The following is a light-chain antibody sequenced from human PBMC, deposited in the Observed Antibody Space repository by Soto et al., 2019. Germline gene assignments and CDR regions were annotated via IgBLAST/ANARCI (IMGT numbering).Light chain of an antibody. J-gene: IGKJ1*01. Sequence: IVSTQSLCTLSVSPGEGATLSCRASRSVSNNLAWYQHKPGQAPRLLIYGASTRATGIPARFSGSESGTEFALTISSLQSEDFAVYYCQHYNHWPPWTLGQGTKVDIK. CDR2: GAS. V-gene: IGKV3-15*01. CDR1: RSVSNN. CDR3: QHYNHWPPWT.